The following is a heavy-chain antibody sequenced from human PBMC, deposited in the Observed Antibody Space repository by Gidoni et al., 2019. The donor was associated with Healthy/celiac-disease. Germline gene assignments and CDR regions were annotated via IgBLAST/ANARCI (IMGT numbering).Heavy chain of an antibody. CDR2: INHSGST. Sequence: QVQLQQWGAGLLKPSETLSLTCAVYGGSFSGYYWRWIRQPPGKGLEWIGEINHSGSTNYNPSLKSRVTISVDTSKNQFSLKLSSVTAADTAVYYCARGNSQRDYYDSSAHAPDWYFDLWGRGTLVTVSS. CDR3: ARGNSQRDYYDSSAHAPDWYFDL. D-gene: IGHD3-22*01. V-gene: IGHV4-34*01. CDR1: GGSFSGYY. J-gene: IGHJ2*01.